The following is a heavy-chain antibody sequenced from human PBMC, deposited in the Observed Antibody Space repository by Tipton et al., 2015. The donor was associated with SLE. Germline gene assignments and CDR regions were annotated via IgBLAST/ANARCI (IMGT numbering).Heavy chain of an antibody. V-gene: IGHV4-31*03. D-gene: IGHD3-22*01. CDR2: IYYSGSS. J-gene: IGHJ4*02. CDR1: GASINSGGYY. Sequence: TLSLTCTVSGASINSGGYYWTWIRQHPGKGLEWIGYIYYSGSSYYNPSLKSRVSISIDTSKSHFSLDLTSVTAADTALYYCARSAPDSSAYPTFFDYWGQGTPVTVSS. CDR3: ARSAPDSSAYPTFFDY.